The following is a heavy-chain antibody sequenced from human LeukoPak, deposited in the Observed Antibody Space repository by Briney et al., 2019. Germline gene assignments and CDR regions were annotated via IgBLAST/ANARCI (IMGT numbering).Heavy chain of an antibody. Sequence: PGGSLILYCAGSGFTFNNYAMNRVRQAPGKRLEWVSSIIGSCRDTYYADCVKRRITISRDNSKHTVYLQINSLRAEDTALYYCAKGTLGSCSGVTCYEFDYWGQGTLVTVSS. D-gene: IGHD2-8*02. CDR2: IIGSCRDT. J-gene: IGHJ4*02. CDR3: AKGTLGSCSGVTCYEFDY. CDR1: GFTFNNYA. V-gene: IGHV3-23*01.